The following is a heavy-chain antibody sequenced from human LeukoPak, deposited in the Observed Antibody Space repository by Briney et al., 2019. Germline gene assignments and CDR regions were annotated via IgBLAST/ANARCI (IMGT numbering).Heavy chain of an antibody. CDR1: GGSISSYY. CDR3: ARDGGRGMVRRREFDY. CDR2: IYYSGST. V-gene: IGHV4-59*12. J-gene: IGHJ4*02. Sequence: SETLSLTCTVSGGSISSYYWSWIRQPPGKGLEWIGYIYYSGSTNYNPSLKSRVTISVDTSKNQFSLKLSSVTAADTAVYYCARDGGRGMVRRREFDYWGQGTLVTVSS. D-gene: IGHD3-10*01.